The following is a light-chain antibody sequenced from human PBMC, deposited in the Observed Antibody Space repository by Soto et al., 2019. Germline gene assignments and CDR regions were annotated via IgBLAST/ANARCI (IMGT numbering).Light chain of an antibody. Sequence: EIQLTQSASSLSASFGDRVTITCEASHDINTYLHWYQQKLGKAPKLLIYDASNLETGVPSRFSGSGSGTEFTFTITSLQTEDIATYYCHQYATVPYDFGPGTKVDIK. CDR1: HDINTY. CDR2: DAS. J-gene: IGKJ3*01. V-gene: IGKV1-33*01. CDR3: HQYATVPYD.